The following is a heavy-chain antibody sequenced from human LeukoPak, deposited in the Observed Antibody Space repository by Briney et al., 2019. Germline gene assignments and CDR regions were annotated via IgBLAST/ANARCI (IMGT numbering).Heavy chain of an antibody. CDR2: INPNSGGT. CDR3: ARDVCGASCSTPDY. CDR1: GYTFTGYY. V-gene: IGHV1-2*02. J-gene: IGHJ4*02. D-gene: IGHD2-15*01. Sequence: ASVKVSCKASGYTFTGYYMHWVRQAPGQGLEWMGWINPNSGGTNYAQKFQGRVTMTRDTSIITAYMELSRLRSDDTAVYYCARDVCGASCSTPDYWGQGTLVTVSS.